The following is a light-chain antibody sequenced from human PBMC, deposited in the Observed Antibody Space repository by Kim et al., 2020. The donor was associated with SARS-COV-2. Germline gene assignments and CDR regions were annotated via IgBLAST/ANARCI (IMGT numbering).Light chain of an antibody. CDR1: KLGDKY. J-gene: IGLJ3*02. V-gene: IGLV3-1*01. CDR2: QDS. Sequence: SYELTQPPSVSVSPGQTASITCSGDKLGDKYACWYQQKPGQSPVLVIYQDSKRPSGIPERFSGSNSGNTATLTIGGTQAMDEADYYCQAWDSSTAWVFGGGTQLTV. CDR3: QAWDSSTAWV.